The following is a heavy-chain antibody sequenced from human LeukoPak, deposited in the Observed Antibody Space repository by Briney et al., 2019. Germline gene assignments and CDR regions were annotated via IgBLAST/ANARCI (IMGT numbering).Heavy chain of an antibody. CDR3: VRDFRSADY. J-gene: IGHJ4*02. Sequence: GGSLRLSCAASGFIFSLYCMHWVRKAPGKGPMWVSRICPDGTGISYADSVKARFTTSRDNAKNTVYLQMNGLREEDTAVYYCVRDFRSADYWGQGTLVTVSS. CDR1: GFIFSLYC. CDR2: ICPDGTGI. V-gene: IGHV3-74*01.